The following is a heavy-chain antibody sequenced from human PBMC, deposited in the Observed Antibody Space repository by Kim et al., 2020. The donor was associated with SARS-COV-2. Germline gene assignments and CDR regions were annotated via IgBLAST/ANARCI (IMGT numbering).Heavy chain of an antibody. CDR3: ARDRGSSSWFQWAYYYYGMDV. D-gene: IGHD6-13*01. Sequence: AVISYDGSNKYYADSVKGRFTISRDNSKNTLYLQMNSLRAEDTAVYYCARDRGSSSWFQWAYYYYGMDVWGQGTTVTVSS. J-gene: IGHJ6*02. CDR2: ISYDGSNK. V-gene: IGHV3-30-3*01.